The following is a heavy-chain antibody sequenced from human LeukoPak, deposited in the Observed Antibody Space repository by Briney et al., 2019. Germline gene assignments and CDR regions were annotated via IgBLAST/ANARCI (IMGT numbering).Heavy chain of an antibody. V-gene: IGHV4-39*01. CDR1: GDSISSYNYF. CDR3: ARASSGYYWDFDY. Sequence: SETLSLTCTVSGDSISSYNYFWGWIRQPPGKGLEWVGSIYYRGNTYYNSSLKSRVTLSADTSKNQFSLKVTSVTAADTAVYYCARASSGYYWDFDYWGQGAPVTVSS. J-gene: IGHJ4*02. D-gene: IGHD3-22*01. CDR2: IYYRGNT.